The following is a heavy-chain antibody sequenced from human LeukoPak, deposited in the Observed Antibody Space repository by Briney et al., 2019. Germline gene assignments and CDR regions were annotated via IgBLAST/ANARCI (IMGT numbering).Heavy chain of an antibody. D-gene: IGHD5-12*01. CDR1: GVSITSYY. J-gene: IGHJ5*02. V-gene: IGHV4-59*01. CDR3: ARDVPGYRNWFDP. CDR2: IYYSGST. Sequence: PSETLSLTCTVSGVSITSYYWNWIRQPPGKGLEWIGYIYYSGSTVYNPSLKSRVTISVDTSRNQFSLKLSSVTAADTAIYYCARDVPGYRNWFDPWGQGTLVTVSS.